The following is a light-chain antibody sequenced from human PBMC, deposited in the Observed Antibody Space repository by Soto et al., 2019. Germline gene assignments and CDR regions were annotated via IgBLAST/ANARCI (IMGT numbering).Light chain of an antibody. CDR2: KAS. CDR3: QQYNSYPWT. Sequence: IQMTQSPSTLSASVGDRVTFTCRASQTISTWLAWYQQKPGEAPKLLIYKASTLEVGVPSRFTASRSGTEFTLTINTLQPAEFATYYCQQYNSYPWTFGQGTKV. CDR1: QTISTW. V-gene: IGKV1-5*03. J-gene: IGKJ1*01.